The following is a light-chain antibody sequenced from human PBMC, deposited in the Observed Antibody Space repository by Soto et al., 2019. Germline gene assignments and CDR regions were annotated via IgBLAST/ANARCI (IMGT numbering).Light chain of an antibody. V-gene: IGKV3-20*01. CDR1: QSVTNY. CDR2: DAS. Sequence: EIVLTQSPGTLSLSPGERATLSCRASQSVTNYIAWYQQRPGQAPRLLIYDASNRASGVPDRFSGSGSGTEFTLTISRLEPEDFAVYYCQQYGSSSWTFGQGTKVDIK. J-gene: IGKJ1*01. CDR3: QQYGSSSWT.